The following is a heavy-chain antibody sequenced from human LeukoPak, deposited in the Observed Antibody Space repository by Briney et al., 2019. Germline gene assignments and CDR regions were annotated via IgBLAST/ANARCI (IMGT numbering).Heavy chain of an antibody. Sequence: SQTLSLTCAVSGGSISSGGYSWSWIRQPPGKGLEWIGYIYHSGSTYYNPSLKSRVTISVDRSKNQFSLKLSSVTAADTAVYYCARDSGSQLRWFDPWGQGTLVTVSS. J-gene: IGHJ5*02. CDR1: GGSISSGGYS. CDR2: IYHSGST. D-gene: IGHD1-26*01. V-gene: IGHV4-30-2*01. CDR3: ARDSGSQLRWFDP.